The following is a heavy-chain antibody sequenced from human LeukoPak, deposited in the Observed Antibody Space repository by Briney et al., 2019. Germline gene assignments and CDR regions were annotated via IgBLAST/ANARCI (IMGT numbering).Heavy chain of an antibody. V-gene: IGHV1-69*04. CDR2: IIPILGIA. J-gene: IGHJ3*02. D-gene: IGHD5-12*01. CDR1: GGTFSSYA. Sequence: GASVKVSCKASGGTFSSYAISWVRQAPGQGLEWMGRIIPILGIANYAQKFQGRVTITADKSTNTAYMELSSLRSEDTAVYYCARVDIVATIDELGSAFDIWGQGTMVTVSS. CDR3: ARVDIVATIDELGSAFDI.